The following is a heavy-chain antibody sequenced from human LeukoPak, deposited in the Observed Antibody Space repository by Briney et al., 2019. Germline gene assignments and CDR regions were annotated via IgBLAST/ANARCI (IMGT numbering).Heavy chain of an antibody. D-gene: IGHD6-19*01. CDR2: INSDGRST. Sequence: GGSLRLSCAASGFTFSNYWMHWVRQAPGKGLVWVSRINSDGRSTNYADSVKGRFTISRDNAKNTLFLQMNSLRAEDAAVYYCARDLPSSGWSFDYWGQGTLVTVSS. CDR1: GFTFSNYW. CDR3: ARDLPSSGWSFDY. J-gene: IGHJ4*02. V-gene: IGHV3-74*01.